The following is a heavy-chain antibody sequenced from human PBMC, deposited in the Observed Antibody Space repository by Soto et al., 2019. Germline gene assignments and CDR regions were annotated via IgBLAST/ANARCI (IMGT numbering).Heavy chain of an antibody. D-gene: IGHD4-17*01. Sequence: QITLKESGPPLVKPTQTLTLTCTFSGFSLSTSGVGGGWIRQPPGKALEWLALIYWNDDKRYSPSLKSRLTITKDTSKNQVVLTMTNMDPVDTATYYCAHDYGEGWFDPWGQGTLVTVSS. CDR2: IYWNDDK. CDR3: AHDYGEGWFDP. J-gene: IGHJ5*02. CDR1: GFSLSTSGVG. V-gene: IGHV2-5*01.